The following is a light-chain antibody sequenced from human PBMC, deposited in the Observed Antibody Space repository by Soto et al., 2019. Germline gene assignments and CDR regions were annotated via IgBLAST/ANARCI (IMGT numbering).Light chain of an antibody. CDR2: AAS. CDR3: QQSYSTLFT. J-gene: IGKJ3*01. CDR1: QSISSY. V-gene: IGKV1-39*01. Sequence: DIQMTQSPSSLSASVGDRVTITCRASQSISSYLNWYQQIPGKAPKLLIYAASTLQSGVPSRFSGSGSGTDFTLTISSLQPEDFATYYCQQSYSTLFTFGPGTKVGIK.